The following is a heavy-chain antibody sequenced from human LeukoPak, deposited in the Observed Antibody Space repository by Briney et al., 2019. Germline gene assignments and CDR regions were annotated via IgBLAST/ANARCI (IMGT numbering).Heavy chain of an antibody. CDR3: ARDVAASLDY. CDR1: GFTFSSYW. V-gene: IGHV3-7*01. CDR2: IKQDGSEK. D-gene: IGHD6-13*01. Sequence: GESLRLSCAASGFTFSSYWMSWVRQAPVKGLEWVANIKQDGSEKCYVDSVKGRFTISRDNAKNSLYLQMNSLRAEDTAVNYCARDVAASLDYWGQGTLVTVSS. J-gene: IGHJ4*02.